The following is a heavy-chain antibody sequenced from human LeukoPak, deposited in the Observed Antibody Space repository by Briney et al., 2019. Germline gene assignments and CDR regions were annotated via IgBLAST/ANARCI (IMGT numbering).Heavy chain of an antibody. Sequence: PSETLSLTCAVYGGSFSGYYWSWIRQPPGKGLEWIGEIYHSGSTNYNPSLKSRLTISVDKSKNQFSLKLFSVTAADTAVYFCARSYWTGYHHLDFWGQGTLVTVSS. CDR3: ARSYWTGYHHLDF. J-gene: IGHJ4*02. CDR2: IYHSGST. D-gene: IGHD3/OR15-3a*01. CDR1: GGSFSGYY. V-gene: IGHV4-34*01.